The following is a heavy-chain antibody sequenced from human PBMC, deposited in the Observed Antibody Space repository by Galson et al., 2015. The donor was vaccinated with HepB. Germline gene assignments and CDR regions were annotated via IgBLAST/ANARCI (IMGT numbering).Heavy chain of an antibody. D-gene: IGHD6-13*01. V-gene: IGHV3-30*04. CDR3: ARVGDSSSWPARLYGMDV. Sequence: SLRLSCAASGFTFSSYAMHWVRQAPGKGLEWVAVISYDGSNKYYTDSVKGRFTISRDNSKNTLYLQMNSLRAEDTAVYYCARVGDSSSWPARLYGMDVWGQGTTVTVSS. J-gene: IGHJ6*02. CDR1: GFTFSSYA. CDR2: ISYDGSNK.